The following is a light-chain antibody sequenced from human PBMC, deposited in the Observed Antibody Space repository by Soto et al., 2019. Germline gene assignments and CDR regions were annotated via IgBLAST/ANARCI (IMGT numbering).Light chain of an antibody. Sequence: DIQMTQSPSSLSASVGDRVTITCRASQSISSYLNWYQQKPGKAPKLLIYAASSLQSGVPSRFTGSGSGTDLTLTISSLQPEDFVTHYCQQSYSALSITFGQGTRLEIK. V-gene: IGKV1-39*01. CDR3: QQSYSALSIT. CDR1: QSISSY. J-gene: IGKJ5*01. CDR2: AAS.